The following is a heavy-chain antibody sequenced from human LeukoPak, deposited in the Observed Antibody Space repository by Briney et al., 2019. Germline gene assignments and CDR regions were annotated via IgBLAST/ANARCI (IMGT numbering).Heavy chain of an antibody. CDR2: INPNSGGT. CDR1: GYTFTGYY. J-gene: IGHJ6*03. D-gene: IGHD2-2*01. V-gene: IGHV1-2*02. CDR3: ARDHIVVVPTAIHYYYYMDV. Sequence: GASVKVSCKASGYTFTGYYMHWVRQAPGQGLEWMGWINPNSGGTNYAQKFQGRVTMTRDTSISTAYMELSRLRSDDTAVYYCARDHIVVVPTAIHYYYYMDVWGKGTTVTVSS.